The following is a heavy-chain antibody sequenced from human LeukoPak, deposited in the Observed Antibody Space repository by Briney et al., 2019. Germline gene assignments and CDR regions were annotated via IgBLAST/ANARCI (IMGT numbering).Heavy chain of an antibody. CDR2: ISGSGGST. Sequence: GGSLRLSCAASGFTFSSYAMSWVRQAPGKGLEWVSAISGSGGSTYYADSVKGRFTISRDNSKNTLYLQMNSLRAEDTAVYYCATMADYYGSGGGDYWDQGTLVTVSS. V-gene: IGHV3-23*01. D-gene: IGHD3-10*01. CDR3: ATMADYYGSGGGDY. CDR1: GFTFSSYA. J-gene: IGHJ4*02.